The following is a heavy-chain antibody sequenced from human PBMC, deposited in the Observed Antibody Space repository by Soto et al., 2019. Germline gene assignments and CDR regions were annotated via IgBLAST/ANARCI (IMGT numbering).Heavy chain of an antibody. CDR1: GFTFSSYA. J-gene: IGHJ6*02. D-gene: IGHD3-22*01. CDR2: ISYDGSNK. Sequence: GGSLRLSCAASGFTFSSYAMHWVRQAPGKGLEWVAVISYDGSNKYYADSVKGRFTISRDNSKNTLYLQMNSLRAEDTAVYYCARDPYYYDSSGPMDVWGQGTTVTVS. V-gene: IGHV3-30-3*01. CDR3: ARDPYYYDSSGPMDV.